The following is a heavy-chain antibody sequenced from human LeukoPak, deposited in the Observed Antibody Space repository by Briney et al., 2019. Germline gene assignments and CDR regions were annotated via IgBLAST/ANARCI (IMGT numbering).Heavy chain of an antibody. CDR3: AKDGDHGGWYFDL. D-gene: IGHD4-23*01. J-gene: IGHJ2*01. V-gene: IGHV3-23*01. CDR2: ISGSGGST. Sequence: PGGSLRLSCAASGFSFSSYAMSWVRQAPGKGLEWVSGISGSGGSTYYADSVKGRFSTSRDNSKNTLYLQMNSLRAEDTAVYYCAKDGDHGGWYFDLWGRGTVVTVSS. CDR1: GFSFSSYA.